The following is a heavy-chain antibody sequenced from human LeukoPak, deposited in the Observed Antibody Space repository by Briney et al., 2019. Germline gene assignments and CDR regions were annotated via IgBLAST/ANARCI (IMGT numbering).Heavy chain of an antibody. J-gene: IGHJ6*03. Sequence: PGGSLRLSCAASGFTFSTYSMNWVRQAPGKGLEWLSHIDISGNTIHYADSVEGRFTISRDNAKNSVYLQMTSLRDEDTALYYCAKDATAVPGTVYMGVWGKGTTVTVSS. CDR1: GFTFSTYS. CDR3: AKDATAVPGTVYMGV. D-gene: IGHD6-19*01. V-gene: IGHV3-48*02. CDR2: IDISGNTI.